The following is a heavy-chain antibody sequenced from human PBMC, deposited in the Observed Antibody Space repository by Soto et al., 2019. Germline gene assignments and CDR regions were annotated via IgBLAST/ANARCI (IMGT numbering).Heavy chain of an antibody. CDR2: IYYSGTT. J-gene: IGHJ6*02. D-gene: IGHD2-2*01. CDR3: RGYCSSTSCYGPYYYYGMDV. CDR1: GGSISSGDYY. V-gene: IGHV4-30-4*01. Sequence: SETLSLTCTVSGGSISSGDYYWSWIRQPPGKGLEWIGYIYYSGTTYYNPSLKSRVTISVDTSKNQFSLKLSSVTAADTAVYYCRGYCSSTSCYGPYYYYGMDVWGQGTTVTVSS.